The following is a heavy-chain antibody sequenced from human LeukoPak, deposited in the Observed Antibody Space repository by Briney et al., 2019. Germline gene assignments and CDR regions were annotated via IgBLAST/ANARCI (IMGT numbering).Heavy chain of an antibody. Sequence: SVKVSCKASGGTFSSYTISWVRQAPGQGLEWMGRITPILGIANYAQKFQGRVTITADKSTSTAYMELSSLRSEDTAVYYCARAVRGVDTAMVGYNWFDPWGQGTLVTVSS. CDR1: GGTFSSYT. V-gene: IGHV1-69*02. D-gene: IGHD5-18*01. CDR2: ITPILGIA. CDR3: ARAVRGVDTAMVGYNWFDP. J-gene: IGHJ5*02.